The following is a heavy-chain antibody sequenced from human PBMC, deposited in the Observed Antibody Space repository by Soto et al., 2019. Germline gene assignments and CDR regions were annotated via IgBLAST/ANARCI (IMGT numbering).Heavy chain of an antibody. CDR1: GASITQYY. D-gene: IGHD2-2*01. CDR2: VSSTGST. CDR3: ARVPDY. V-gene: IGHV4-59*01. Sequence: SETLSLTCTVSGASITQYYWNWIRQSPGKGLEWIVSVSSTGSTVYNPSLTSRVTVSLDTSKNQFSLTLNSVTAADTAVYHCARVPDYWGQGILVTVSS. J-gene: IGHJ4*02.